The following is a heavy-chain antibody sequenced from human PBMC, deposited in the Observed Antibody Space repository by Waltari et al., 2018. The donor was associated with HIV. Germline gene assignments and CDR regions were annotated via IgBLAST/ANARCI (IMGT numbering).Heavy chain of an antibody. CDR2: MKSDGTSR. CDR3: ASSGVYAHDAFKI. D-gene: IGHD2-15*01. CDR1: GFTFHTYW. J-gene: IGHJ3*02. V-gene: IGHV3-74*01. Sequence: EVQLVESGGGLVQPGGYLRLPCAAPGFTFHTYWMHWLRQVPGKGLVWVSRMKSDGTSRRYADSVKGRVTISRDNAKNTLYVEMNSLRADDTAVYYCASSGVYAHDAFKIWGQGTKVIVSS.